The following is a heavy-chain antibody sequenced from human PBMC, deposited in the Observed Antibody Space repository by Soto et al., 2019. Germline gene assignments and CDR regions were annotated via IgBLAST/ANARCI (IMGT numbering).Heavy chain of an antibody. CDR2: ISYDGSNK. CDR1: GFTFSSYG. CDR3: AKFLFSSLQPFDY. Sequence: GGSLRLSCAASGFTFSSYGMHWVRQAPGKGLEWVAVISYDGSNKYYADSVKGRFTISRDNSKNTLYLQMNSLRAEDTAVYYCAKFLFSSLQPFDYWGQGTLVTVSS. D-gene: IGHD3-3*01. J-gene: IGHJ4*02. V-gene: IGHV3-30*18.